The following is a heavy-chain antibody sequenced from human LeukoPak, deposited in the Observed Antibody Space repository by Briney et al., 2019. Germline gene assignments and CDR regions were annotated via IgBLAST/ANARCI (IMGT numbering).Heavy chain of an antibody. CDR2: IKQDGSEK. CDR1: GFTFSSYW. V-gene: IGHV3-7*05. J-gene: IGHJ4*02. CDR3: ARDLKASGWYGDFDY. Sequence: GGSLRLSCAASGFTFSSYWMIWVRQAPGKGLEWVANIKQDGSEKYYVDSVKGRFTISRDNAKNSLYLQMNSLRAEDTAVYYCARDLKASGWYGDFDYWGQGTLVTVSS. D-gene: IGHD6-19*01.